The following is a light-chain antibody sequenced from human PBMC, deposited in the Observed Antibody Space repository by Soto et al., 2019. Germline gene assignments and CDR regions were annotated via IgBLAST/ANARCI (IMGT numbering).Light chain of an antibody. CDR1: QSLSSN. CDR2: GAS. CDR3: QQYNNWRT. V-gene: IGKV3-15*01. J-gene: IGKJ1*01. Sequence: EIVMTQSPATLSVSPGERATLSCRASQSLSSNLAWYQQKPGQAPRLLIYGASTRATGIPARFSGSGSGTEFTLTISSLQSEDFAVYYCQQYNNWRTFGQGTKVEIE.